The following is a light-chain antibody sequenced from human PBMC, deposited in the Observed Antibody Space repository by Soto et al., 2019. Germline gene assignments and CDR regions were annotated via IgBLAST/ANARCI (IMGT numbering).Light chain of an antibody. CDR1: QSVSSSY. CDR3: QQRSKWPLT. Sequence: EIVLTQSPGTLSLSPGERATLSCRASQSVSSSYLAWYQQKPGQAPRLLIYGASSRATGIPDRFSGSGSGTDFTLTIGSLEPEDFAVYYCQQRSKWPLTFGGGTKV. V-gene: IGKV3D-20*02. J-gene: IGKJ4*01. CDR2: GAS.